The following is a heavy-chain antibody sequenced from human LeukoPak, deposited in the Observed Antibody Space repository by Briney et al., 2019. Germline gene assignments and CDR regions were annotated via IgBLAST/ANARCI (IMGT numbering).Heavy chain of an antibody. CDR2: IYLDGSRA. D-gene: IGHD6-13*01. Sequence: SGGSLRLSCAVSGFTFSNYWMSWARQSPGKGLEWVANIYLDGSRAYYVDSVKGRFTISRDNAKNSLYLQMNSLRAEDTAVYYCARGSSSWYGGNWFDPWGQGTLVTVSS. V-gene: IGHV3-7*01. CDR1: GFTFSNYW. CDR3: ARGSSSWYGGNWFDP. J-gene: IGHJ5*02.